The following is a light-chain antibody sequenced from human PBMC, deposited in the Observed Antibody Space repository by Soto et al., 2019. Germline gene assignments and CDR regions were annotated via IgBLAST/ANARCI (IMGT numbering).Light chain of an antibody. CDR3: AAWDDSLRVV. Sequence: QSVLAQPPSASGTPGQRVTISCSGSSSNIGSNYVYWYQQLPGTAPKLLIYSNNQRPSGVPDRFSGSKSGTSASLAISGLRSEDEADYYCAAWDDSLRVVFGGGTKATVL. CDR2: SNN. CDR1: SSNIGSNY. V-gene: IGLV1-47*02. J-gene: IGLJ2*01.